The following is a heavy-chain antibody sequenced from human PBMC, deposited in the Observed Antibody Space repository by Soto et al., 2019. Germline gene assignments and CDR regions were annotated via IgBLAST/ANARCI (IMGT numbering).Heavy chain of an antibody. D-gene: IGHD3-10*01. CDR3: PRAAGSGSYYPSIDY. CDR1: GFTLSIYE. J-gene: IGHJ4*01. Sequence: GGSLRLSCAASGFTLSIYEMNWVRQAPGKGLEWLSYISTSSASIYYADSVEGRFTVSRDNAKNSLYLQMNSLRVEDTAVYYCPRAAGSGSYYPSIDYWDHETPVTVSS. V-gene: IGHV3-48*03. CDR2: ISTSSASI.